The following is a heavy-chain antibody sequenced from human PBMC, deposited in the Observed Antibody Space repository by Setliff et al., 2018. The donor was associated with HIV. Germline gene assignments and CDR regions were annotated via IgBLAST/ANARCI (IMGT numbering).Heavy chain of an antibody. CDR1: GYSISSGYY. V-gene: IGHV4-38-2*02. D-gene: IGHD1-26*01. J-gene: IGHJ3*02. CDR3: ARVGVTEAFDI. Sequence: SETLSLTCTVSGYSISSGYYWGWVRQPPGKGLDWIGSFYPSGSTYYSPSLQGRVTMTTDTSTSTAYMELRSLRSDDTAVYYCARVGVTEAFDIWGQGTMVTVS. CDR2: FYPSGST.